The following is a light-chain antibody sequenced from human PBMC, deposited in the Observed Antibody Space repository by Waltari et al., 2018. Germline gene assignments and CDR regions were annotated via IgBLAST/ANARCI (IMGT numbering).Light chain of an antibody. CDR2: DAS. J-gene: IGKJ4*01. CDR1: QTINNY. Sequence: DIQMTQSPSTLPASEGDRVTNTCRASQTINNYLAWYQQKPGKAPKLVIYDASSLESGVPSRFSGSGSGTEFTLTISSLQPDDFATYYCQQYDFYSLTFGGGTRVEIK. CDR3: QQYDFYSLT. V-gene: IGKV1-5*01.